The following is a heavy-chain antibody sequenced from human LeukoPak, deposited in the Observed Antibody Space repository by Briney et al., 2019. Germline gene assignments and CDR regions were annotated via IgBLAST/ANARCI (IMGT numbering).Heavy chain of an antibody. CDR1: GGSFSGYY. CDR2: INHSGST. V-gene: IGHV4-34*01. CDR3: ARLRRQWLGYYFDY. J-gene: IGHJ4*02. D-gene: IGHD6-19*01. Sequence: SETLSLTCAVYGGSFSGYYWSWIRQPPGKGLEWIGEINHSGSTNYNPSLKSRVTISVDTSKNQFSLKLSSVTAADTAVYYCARLRRQWLGYYFDYWGQGTLVTVSS.